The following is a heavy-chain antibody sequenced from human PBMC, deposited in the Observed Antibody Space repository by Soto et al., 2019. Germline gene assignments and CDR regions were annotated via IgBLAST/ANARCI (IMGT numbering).Heavy chain of an antibody. V-gene: IGHV3-66*01. D-gene: IGHD1-1*01. CDR3: ARDSGDWNPTQNYYYYYIDV. CDR2: IYSGGST. CDR1: GFTVSSNY. J-gene: IGHJ6*03. Sequence: GGSLRLSCAASGFTVSSNYMSWVRQAPGKGLEWVSVIYSGGSTYYADSGKGRFTISRDNSKNTLDLQMNSLRAEDTAVYYCARDSGDWNPTQNYYYYYIDVWGKGTTVTVSS.